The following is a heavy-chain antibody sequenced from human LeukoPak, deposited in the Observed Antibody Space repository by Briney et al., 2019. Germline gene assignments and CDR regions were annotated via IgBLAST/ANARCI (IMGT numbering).Heavy chain of an antibody. D-gene: IGHD2-2*02. J-gene: IGHJ6*03. CDR1: GGTFSSYA. CDR2: IIPILGIA. V-gene: IGHV1-69*04. Sequence: ASVKVSCKASGGTFSSYAISWVRQAPGQGLERMGRIIPILGIANYAQKFQGRVTITADESTSTAYMELSSLRSEDTAVYYCARAAKDIVVVPAAILNYYYMDVWGKGTTVTVSS. CDR3: ARAAKDIVVVPAAILNYYYMDV.